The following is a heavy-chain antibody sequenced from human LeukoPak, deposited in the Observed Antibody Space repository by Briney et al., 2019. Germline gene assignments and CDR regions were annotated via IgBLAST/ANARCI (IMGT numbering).Heavy chain of an antibody. CDR1: GESFSGHY. CDR3: ARRPQSSGNYDGPPGLDY. J-gene: IGHJ4*02. V-gene: IGHV4-34*01. Sequence: PSETLSLTCAVYGESFSGHYWGWIRQFPGKGLQWIGEVNHDGNTNYNPSLKTRVTISADTSKNQFSLKVASETAADAAIYYCARRPQSSGNYDGPPGLDYWGQGTLVTVSS. CDR2: VNHDGNT. D-gene: IGHD1-26*01.